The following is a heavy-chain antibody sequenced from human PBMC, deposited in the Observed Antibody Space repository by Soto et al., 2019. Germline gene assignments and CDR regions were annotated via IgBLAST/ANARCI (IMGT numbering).Heavy chain of an antibody. CDR1: GGSLSGYY. D-gene: IGHD5-12*01. V-gene: IGHV4-34*01. CDR3: ARGQEGVVATH. J-gene: IGHJ4*02. Sequence: QVQLQQWGAGLLKPSETLSLTCVVYGGSLSGYYWSWIRQPPGKGLEWIGEIKDGGLTNYSPSLKIRATISVDRPKNQFSLKLHSVTAADTAVYYCARGQEGVVATHWDQGALVTVSS. CDR2: IKDGGLT.